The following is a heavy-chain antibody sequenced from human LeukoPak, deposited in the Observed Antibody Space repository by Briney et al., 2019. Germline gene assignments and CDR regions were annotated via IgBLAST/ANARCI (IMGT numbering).Heavy chain of an antibody. CDR1: GYSFTSYY. J-gene: IGHJ4*02. V-gene: IGHV1-46*01. CDR3: ARALKYYYDSSGYYGGYFDY. Sequence: ASVKVSCKASGYSFTSYYMHWVRQAPGQGLEWMGIINPSGGSTSYAQKFQGRVTMTRDMSTSTVYMELSSLRSEDTAVYYCARALKYYYDSSGYYGGYFDYWGQGTLVTVSS. CDR2: INPSGGST. D-gene: IGHD3-22*01.